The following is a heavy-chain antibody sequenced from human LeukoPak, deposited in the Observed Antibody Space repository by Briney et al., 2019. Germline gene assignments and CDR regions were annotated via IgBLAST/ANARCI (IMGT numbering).Heavy chain of an antibody. CDR1: GFTFSDYY. Sequence: PGGSLRLSCAASGFTFSDYYMTWIRQAPGKGLAWVSHISPSSSTPYADSVKGRFTISRDNVKNSLYLQMNSLRAEDTAVYYCAKDNVAAAGRYFDYWGQGTLVTVSS. J-gene: IGHJ4*02. D-gene: IGHD6-13*01. V-gene: IGHV3-11*06. CDR2: ISPSSST. CDR3: AKDNVAAAGRYFDY.